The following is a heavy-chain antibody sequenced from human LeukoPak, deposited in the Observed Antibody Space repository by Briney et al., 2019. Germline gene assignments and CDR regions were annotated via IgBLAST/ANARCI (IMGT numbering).Heavy chain of an antibody. J-gene: IGHJ4*02. CDR2: VSSDGTT. D-gene: IGHD2-15*01. CDR1: GDSVTNYY. CDR3: ARLDCLVEGCYHL. V-gene: IGHV4-59*08. Sequence: ASETLSLTCSVSGDSVTNYYWNWIRQTPGKGLEWIGYVSSDGTTNYTPYLRSRLNLSVDTAKNDISLNLTSVTGADTGIYYCARLDCLVEGCYHLWGRGTLVTVSS.